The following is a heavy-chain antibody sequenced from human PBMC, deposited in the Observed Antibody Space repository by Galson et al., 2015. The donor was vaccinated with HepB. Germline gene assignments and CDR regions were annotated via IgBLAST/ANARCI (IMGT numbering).Heavy chain of an antibody. V-gene: IGHV3-15*01. D-gene: IGHD3-10*01. J-gene: IGHJ6*02. Sequence: SLRLSCAASGFTFSNAWMSWVRQAPGKGLEWVGRIKSKTDGGTTDYAAPVKGRFTISRDDSKNTLYLQMNSLKTEDTAVYYCTTAPATLLWFGESRSPYCGMDVWGQGTTVTVSS. CDR3: TTAPATLLWFGESRSPYCGMDV. CDR1: GFTFSNAW. CDR2: IKSKTDGGTT.